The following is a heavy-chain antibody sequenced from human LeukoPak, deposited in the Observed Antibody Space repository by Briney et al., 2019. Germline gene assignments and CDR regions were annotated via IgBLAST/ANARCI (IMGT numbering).Heavy chain of an antibody. Sequence: PGRSLRLSCAASGFTFSSYWIHWVRQAAGKGLGWVSRIISDGSSTSYADSVNGRFTISRDNTNNTLYLQTNSLKAEDTGVYYCARAPGRRGAAARYYYYGMDVWGKGTTVTVSS. CDR1: GFTFSSYW. D-gene: IGHD6-13*01. CDR2: IISDGSST. J-gene: IGHJ6*04. V-gene: IGHV3-74*01. CDR3: ARAPGRRGAAARYYYYGMDV.